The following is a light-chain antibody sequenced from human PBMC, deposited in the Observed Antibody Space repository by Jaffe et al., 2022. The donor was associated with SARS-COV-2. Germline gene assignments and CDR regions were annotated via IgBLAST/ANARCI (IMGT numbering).Light chain of an antibody. CDR2: ANS. V-gene: IGLV1-40*01. J-gene: IGLJ2*01. CDR3: QSYDSSLSASV. Sequence: QSVLTQPPSVSGASGQRVTISCTGNSSNIGAGYDVHWYQQLPGTAPKLLIYANSNRPSGVPDRFSGSKSGTSASLAISGLQGEDEAEYYCQSYDSSLSASVFGGGTKLTVL. CDR1: SSNIGAGYD.